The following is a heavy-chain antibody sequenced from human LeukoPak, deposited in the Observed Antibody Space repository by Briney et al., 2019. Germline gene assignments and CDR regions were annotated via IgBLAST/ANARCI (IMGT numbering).Heavy chain of an antibody. D-gene: IGHD1-26*01. CDR2: VDRPAKSYAT. CDR3: TKDSGTYNWLAP. Sequence: GGSLRLSCEASGFTLSDSAIHCVRQASGKGLEWVGLVDRPAKSYATAYAASVGGRFTISRDDSKNAAYLQMDSLKTEDTALYYCTKDSGTYNWLAPWGQGTLVTVSS. J-gene: IGHJ5*02. V-gene: IGHV3-73*01. CDR1: GFTLSDSA.